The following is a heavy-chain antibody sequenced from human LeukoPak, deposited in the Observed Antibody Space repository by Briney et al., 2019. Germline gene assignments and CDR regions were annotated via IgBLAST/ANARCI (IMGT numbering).Heavy chain of an antibody. CDR3: ARRVDYYGSRCPLDY. V-gene: IGHV5-51*01. D-gene: IGHD3-10*01. Sequence: GESLKISCKGSGYSFTSNWIGWVRQMPGKGLEWMVVIYPGDSDTRYDPSFQGQVTISADKSISTAYLQWSSLKASDTAIYYCARRVDYYGSRCPLDYWGQGTLVTVSS. J-gene: IGHJ4*02. CDR2: IYPGDSDT. CDR1: GYSFTSNW.